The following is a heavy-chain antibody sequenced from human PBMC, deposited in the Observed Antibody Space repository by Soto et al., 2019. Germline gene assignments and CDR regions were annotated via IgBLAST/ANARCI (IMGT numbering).Heavy chain of an antibody. CDR1: GYTFTSYL. CDR2: IYPGDSDT. Sequence: ASVKVSCKASGYTFTSYLIGWVRQMPGKGLEWMGIIYPGDSDTRYRPSFQGQVTISADKSITTAYLQWSSLKASDTAMYYCARHRTTGYSLAAFDIWGQGTMVTVSS. J-gene: IGHJ3*02. V-gene: IGHV5-51*01. CDR3: ARHRTTGYSLAAFDI. D-gene: IGHD1-1*01.